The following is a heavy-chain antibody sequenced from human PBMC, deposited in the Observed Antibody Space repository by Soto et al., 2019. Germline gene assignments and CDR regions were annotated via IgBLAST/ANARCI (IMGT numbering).Heavy chain of an antibody. CDR2: ISYDGSNK. CDR3: ARAPYYYDSSGYQY. CDR1: GFTFSSYA. D-gene: IGHD3-22*01. J-gene: IGHJ4*02. V-gene: IGHV3-30-3*01. Sequence: QPGGSLRLSCAASGFTFSSYAMHWVRQAPGKGLEWVAVISYDGSNKYYADSVKGRFTISRDNSKNTLYLQMNSLRAEDTAVYYCARAPYYYDSSGYQYWGQGTLVTVS.